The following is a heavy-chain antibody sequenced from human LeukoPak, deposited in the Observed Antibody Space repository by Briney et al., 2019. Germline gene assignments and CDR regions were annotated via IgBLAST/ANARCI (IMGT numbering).Heavy chain of an antibody. D-gene: IGHD6-13*01. CDR2: IYPGDSDT. CDR1: GYKFLSHW. J-gene: IGHJ4*02. V-gene: IGHV5-51*01. CDR3: ARIAEYYFDY. Sequence: GESLRISCQASGYKFLSHWIGWVRQMPGKGLEWMGIIYPGDSDTRYSPSFQGQVTISADKSISTAYLQWSSLKASDTAMYYCARIAEYYFDYWGQGTLVTVSS.